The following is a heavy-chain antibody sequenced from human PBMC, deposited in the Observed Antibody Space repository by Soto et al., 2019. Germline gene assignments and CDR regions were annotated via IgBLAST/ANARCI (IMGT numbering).Heavy chain of an antibody. V-gene: IGHV1-69*01. CDR2: IIPLPDIE. J-gene: IGHJ5*02. D-gene: IGHD6-13*01. Sequence: QVQLVQSGAEVKKPGSSVKVSCKASGGTFSTYDISWVRQAPGQGLEWMGGIIPLPDIEHYSEKVQGRVTITADESTSTFYMELSSLRFEDTAVYYCAHEAGHERGFDPWGQGTLVTVSS. CDR1: GGTFSTYD. CDR3: AHEAGHERGFDP.